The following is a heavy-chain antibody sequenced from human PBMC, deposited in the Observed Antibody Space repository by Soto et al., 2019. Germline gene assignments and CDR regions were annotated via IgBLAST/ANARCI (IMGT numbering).Heavy chain of an antibody. CDR1: GYSFTSYW. CDR3: ATQSGYSYGYQIYYYYGMDV. Sequence: GESLKISCKGSGYSFTSYWIGWVRQMPGKGLEWMGIIYPGDSDTRYSPSFQGQVTISADKSISTAYLQWSSLKASDTAMYYCATQSGYSYGYQIYYYYGMDVWGQGTTVTVSS. V-gene: IGHV5-51*01. D-gene: IGHD5-18*01. J-gene: IGHJ6*02. CDR2: IYPGDSDT.